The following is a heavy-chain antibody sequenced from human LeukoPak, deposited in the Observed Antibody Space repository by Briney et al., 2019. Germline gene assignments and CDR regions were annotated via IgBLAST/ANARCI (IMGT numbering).Heavy chain of an antibody. D-gene: IGHD6-13*01. J-gene: IGHJ5*02. Sequence: GGSLRLSCAASGFTFSSYSMNWVRQAPGKGLEWVSYISSSSSTIYYADSVKGRFTISRDNAKNSLYLQMNSLRAEDTAVYYCARDRRGSSWSRWFDPWGQGTLVTVSS. V-gene: IGHV3-48*01. CDR2: ISSSSSTI. CDR1: GFTFSSYS. CDR3: ARDRRGSSWSRWFDP.